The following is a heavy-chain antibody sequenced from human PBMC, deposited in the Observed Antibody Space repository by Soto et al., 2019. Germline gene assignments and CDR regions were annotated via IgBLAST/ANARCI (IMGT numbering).Heavy chain of an antibody. Sequence: GGSLRLSCAASGFTFSSYAMSWVRQAPGKGLEWVSAISGGGGTTYYADSVKGRFTISRDNFKNTLYLQMNSLRAEDTAVYYCAKIPGLGYCSTTSCLFDHWGQGPLVTVSS. CDR1: GFTFSSYA. J-gene: IGHJ4*02. V-gene: IGHV3-23*01. D-gene: IGHD2-2*01. CDR3: AKIPGLGYCSTTSCLFDH. CDR2: ISGGGGTT.